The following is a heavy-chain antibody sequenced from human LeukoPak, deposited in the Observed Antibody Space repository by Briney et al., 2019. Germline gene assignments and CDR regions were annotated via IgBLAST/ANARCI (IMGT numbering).Heavy chain of an antibody. J-gene: IGHJ5*02. CDR3: ARDLVQEAQPVWFDP. V-gene: IGHV4-61*02. CDR1: GGSIRSGSYY. CDR2: VFASGST. D-gene: IGHD2-2*01. Sequence: PSETLSLTSTVSGGSIRSGSYYWSWIRQPAGKGLEWIGRVFASGSTNYNPSLKSRVTISIDTSKNQFSLKLSSVTAADTAVYYCARDLVQEAQPVWFDPWGQGTLVTVSS.